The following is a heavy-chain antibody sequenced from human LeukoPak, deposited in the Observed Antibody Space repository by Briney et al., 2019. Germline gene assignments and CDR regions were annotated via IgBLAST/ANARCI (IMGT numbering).Heavy chain of an antibody. V-gene: IGHV3-30*03. Sequence: GRSLRLSCAASGFTFSSYGMHWVRLAPGRGLEWVAFIPRDGSYEKYADSVKGRFTISRDNSKNTLYLQMNSLRAEDTAVYYCARDPYGSGRREQGYYYGMDVWGQGTTVTVSS. D-gene: IGHD3-10*01. CDR3: ARDPYGSGRREQGYYYGMDV. CDR1: GFTFSSYG. CDR2: IPRDGSYE. J-gene: IGHJ6*02.